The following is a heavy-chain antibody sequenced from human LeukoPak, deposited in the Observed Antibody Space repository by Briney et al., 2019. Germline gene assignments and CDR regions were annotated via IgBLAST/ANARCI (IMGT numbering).Heavy chain of an antibody. CDR3: ARDRHIVVVTDYYYGMDV. V-gene: IGHV3-30*01. D-gene: IGHD2-21*02. J-gene: IGHJ6*02. CDR1: GFTFSSYA. Sequence: GRSLRLSCAASGFTFSSYAMHWVRQAPGKGLEWVAVISYDGSNKYYADSVKGRFTISRDNSKNTLYLQMNSLRAEDTAVYYCARDRHIVVVTDYYYGMDVWGQGTTVTVSS. CDR2: ISYDGSNK.